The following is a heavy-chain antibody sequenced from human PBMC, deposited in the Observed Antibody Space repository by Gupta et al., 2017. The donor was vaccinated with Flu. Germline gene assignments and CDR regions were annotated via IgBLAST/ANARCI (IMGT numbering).Heavy chain of an antibody. D-gene: IGHD3-22*01. CDR3: ARPSRLYSGYYDSSGYYAFDI. CDR2: SYYSWST. CDR1: GGSVSSYY. J-gene: IGHJ3*02. V-gene: IGHV4-59*08. Sequence: SLTCTVSGGSVSSYYWSWVRQPPGKGLEWIGYSYYSWSTNYTPSLKSRVTISVDTSKNQFSLKLSSVTAADTAVYYCARPSRLYSGYYDSSGYYAFDIWGQGTMVTVSS.